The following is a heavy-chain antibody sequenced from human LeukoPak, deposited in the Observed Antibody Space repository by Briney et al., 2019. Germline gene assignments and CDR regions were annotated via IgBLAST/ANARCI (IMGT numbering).Heavy chain of an antibody. D-gene: IGHD2-21*02. V-gene: IGHV4-34*01. J-gene: IGHJ4*02. CDR1: GVPFSPYY. CDR3: ARGGFYCGGDCYVDY. Sequence: KLWETLSLTCAVYGVPFSPYYWGWIRQPPGKGLEWIRENNHSGSTNYNPSLKSRVTISVDTSKNQFSLRLSSVTAADTAVYYCARGGFYCGGDCYVDYWGQGTLVTVSS. CDR2: NNHSGST.